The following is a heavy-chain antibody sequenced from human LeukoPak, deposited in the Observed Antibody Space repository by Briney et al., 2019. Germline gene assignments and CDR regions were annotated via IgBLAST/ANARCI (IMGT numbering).Heavy chain of an antibody. D-gene: IGHD6-13*01. CDR1: GFTFSNAW. J-gene: IGHJ4*02. V-gene: IGHV3-15*01. CDR3: TGVSRSSWYDY. Sequence: GPLRLSCAASGFTFSNAWMSWVRQAPGKGLEWVGRIKSKTDGGTPDYAAPVKGRFTISRDDSKNTLYLQMNSLKTEDTAVYYCTGVSRSSWYDYWGQGTLVTVSS. CDR2: IKSKTDGGTP.